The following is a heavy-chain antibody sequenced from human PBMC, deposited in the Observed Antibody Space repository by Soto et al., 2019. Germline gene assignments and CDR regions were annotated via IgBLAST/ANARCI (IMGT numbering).Heavy chain of an antibody. CDR3: VHPRSTVQIPPT. Sequence: GGSLRLSCSASGFTFSMFSMHWVRQAPGKGLEYVSGISSNGDSTYYADSVKGRFTISRDNSKNTLYLQMSRLRAVDTAVYYCVHPRSTVQIPPTWGQGTLVTVPS. CDR1: GFTFSMFS. V-gene: IGHV3-64D*06. D-gene: IGHD4-17*01. CDR2: ISSNGDST. J-gene: IGHJ5*02.